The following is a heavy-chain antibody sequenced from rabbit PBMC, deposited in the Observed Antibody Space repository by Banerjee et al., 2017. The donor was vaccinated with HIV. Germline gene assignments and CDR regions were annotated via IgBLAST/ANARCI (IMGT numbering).Heavy chain of an antibody. CDR1: GFSFNSSYY. CDR3: VRVLLHGNNSFFNL. D-gene: IGHD5-1*01. J-gene: IGHJ4*01. CDR2: IYAGGADNT. Sequence: QSLQESGGDLVKPGASLTLTCTASGFSFNSSYYMCWVRQAPGKGLEWIACIYAGGADNTYYASWVNGRFTISSHNAQNTLYLQLNSVTDADTATYFCVRVLLHGNNSFFNLWGPGTLVTVS. V-gene: IGHV1S40*01.